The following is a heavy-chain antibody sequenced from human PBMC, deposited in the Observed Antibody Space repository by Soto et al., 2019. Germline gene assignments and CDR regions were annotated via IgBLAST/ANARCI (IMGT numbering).Heavy chain of an antibody. CDR2: INAGNGNT. CDR3: ASRGIVGYYYLGMDV. D-gene: IGHD1-26*01. J-gene: IGHJ6*02. V-gene: IGHV1-3*01. CDR1: GYTFTSYA. Sequence: QVQLVQSGAEVKKPGASVKVSCKASGYTFTSYAMHWVRQAPGQRLEWMGWINAGNGNTKYSQKFQGRVTITRDTSASTAYMELSSLRSEATSVYYCASRGIVGYYYLGMDVWGQGPTVTVSS.